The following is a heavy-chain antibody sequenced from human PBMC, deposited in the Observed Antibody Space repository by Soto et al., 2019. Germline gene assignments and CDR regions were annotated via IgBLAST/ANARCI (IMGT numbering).Heavy chain of an antibody. CDR1: RFTFRSYA. CDR2: ISYDGSSQ. V-gene: IGHV3-30-3*01. J-gene: IGHJ4*02. Sequence: QVQLVESGGGVVQPGTSLRLSCAASRFTFRSYAMHWVRQAPGKGLEWVAVISYDGSSQYYVDSVKGRFTISRDNSKNTLCLQMNSLRPEDTAVYYCAREAEAFDYWGQGTLVTVSS. CDR3: AREAEAFDY.